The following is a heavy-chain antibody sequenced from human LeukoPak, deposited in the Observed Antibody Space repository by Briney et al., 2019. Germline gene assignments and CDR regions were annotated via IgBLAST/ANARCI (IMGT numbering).Heavy chain of an antibody. V-gene: IGHV3-21*01. CDR2: ISTSSSYI. CDR1: GFTFSSYS. CDR3: ARDGERGELSLYMDY. D-gene: IGHD3-16*02. J-gene: IGHJ4*02. Sequence: GGFLRLSCAASGFTFSSYSMNWVRQAPGKGLEWVSFISTSSSYIHNADSVKGRFIISRDNAKNSLYLQMNSLRAEDTAVYYCARDGERGELSLYMDYWGQGTLVTVSS.